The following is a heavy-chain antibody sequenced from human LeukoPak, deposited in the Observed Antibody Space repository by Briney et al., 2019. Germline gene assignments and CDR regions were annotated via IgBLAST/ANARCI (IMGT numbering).Heavy chain of an antibody. Sequence: GGSLRLSCAASGFTFSSYGMPWVRQAPGKGLEWVAVICYDGSNKYYADSVKGRFTISRDNSKHTLYLQMNSLRAEDTAVYYCARHYGDYFDYWGQGTLVTVSS. V-gene: IGHV3-33*01. CDR1: GFTFSSYG. CDR2: ICYDGSNK. J-gene: IGHJ4*02. CDR3: ARHYGDYFDY. D-gene: IGHD4-17*01.